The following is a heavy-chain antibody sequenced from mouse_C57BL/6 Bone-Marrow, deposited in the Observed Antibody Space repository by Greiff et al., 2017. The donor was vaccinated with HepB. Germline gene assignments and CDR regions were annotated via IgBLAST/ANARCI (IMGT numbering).Heavy chain of an antibody. CDR2: IYPRDGSN. J-gene: IGHJ2*01. D-gene: IGHD2-5*01. V-gene: IGHV1-85*01. Sequence: VKLMESGPELVKSGASVKLSCKANGYTFTSYDINRVKQRPGQGPEWIGWIYPRDGSNRYNEKFNGMVTLTVDSSSSTAYMGLHSLTSEDSAVYFCARWSNYDFDYWSQGTTLTVSS. CDR1: GYTFTSYD. CDR3: ARWSNYDFDY.